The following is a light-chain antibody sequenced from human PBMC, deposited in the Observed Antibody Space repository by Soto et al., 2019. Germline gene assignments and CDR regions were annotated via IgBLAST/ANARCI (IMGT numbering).Light chain of an antibody. V-gene: IGKV3-20*01. CDR3: QQYGTSPPWT. J-gene: IGKJ1*01. CDR1: QTVSSSF. Sequence: EIVLTQSPGTLSLSPGERATLSCRASQTVSSSFLAWYQQKPGQAPSLLIYGASRRATGIPDMFSGSGSVTDFTLPISRLEHEDFAVYYCQQYGTSPPWTFGQGTRVEIK. CDR2: GAS.